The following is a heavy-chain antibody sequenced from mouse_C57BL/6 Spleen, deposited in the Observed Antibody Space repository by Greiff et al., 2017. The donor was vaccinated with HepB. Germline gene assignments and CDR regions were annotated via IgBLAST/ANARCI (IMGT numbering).Heavy chain of an antibody. V-gene: IGHV1-82*01. J-gene: IGHJ3*01. CDR3: ARSTAQATSFAY. CDR2: IYPGDGDT. Sequence: QVQLQQSGPELVKPGASVKISCKASGYAFSSSWMNWVKQRPGKGLEWIGRIYPGDGDTNYNEKFKGKATLTADKSSSTAYMQLSSLTSEDSAVYFCARSTAQATSFAYWGQGTLVTVSA. D-gene: IGHD3-2*02. CDR1: GYAFSSSW.